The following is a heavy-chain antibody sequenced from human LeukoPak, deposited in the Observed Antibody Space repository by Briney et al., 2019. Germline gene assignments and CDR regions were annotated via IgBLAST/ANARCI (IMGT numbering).Heavy chain of an antibody. CDR2: ISAYNGHT. Sequence: ASVKVSCKASGYTFTSYDISWVRQAPGQGLEWMGWISAYNGHTNYAQKLQGRVTMTTDTSTSTAYMELRSLRSDDTAVYYCARERSYCSSTSCYFYGMDVWGQGTTVTVSS. CDR3: ARERSYCSSTSCYFYGMDV. D-gene: IGHD2-2*01. J-gene: IGHJ6*02. CDR1: GYTFTSYD. V-gene: IGHV1-18*01.